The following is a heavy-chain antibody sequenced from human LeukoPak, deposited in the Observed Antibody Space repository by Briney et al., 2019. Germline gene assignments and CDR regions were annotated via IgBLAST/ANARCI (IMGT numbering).Heavy chain of an antibody. J-gene: IGHJ4*02. D-gene: IGHD1-26*01. CDR1: GFTFSGFA. Sequence: GGSLRLSCAASGFTFSGFAMSWVRQAPGRGLDWVSSISAGSSNKYYADSVKGRSTISRDNSKNTLYLQVNSLRAEDTAIYYCAKGKAVVGATGPDYWGQGTLVTVSS. CDR3: AKGKAVVGATGPDY. V-gene: IGHV3-23*01. CDR2: ISAGSSNK.